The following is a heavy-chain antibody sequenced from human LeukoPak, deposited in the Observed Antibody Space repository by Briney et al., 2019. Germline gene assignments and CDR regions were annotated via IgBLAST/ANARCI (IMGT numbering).Heavy chain of an antibody. V-gene: IGHV4-34*01. CDR3: AGAHCGGDCYSGRAFDI. J-gene: IGHJ3*02. CDR2: IYHSGST. CDR1: GGSFSGYY. Sequence: PSETLSLTCAVYGGSFSGYYWSWIRQPPGKGLEWIGEIYHSGSTNYKPSLKSRVTISVDKSKNQFSLKLSSVTAADTAVYYCAGAHCGGDCYSGRAFDIWGQGTMVTVSS. D-gene: IGHD2-21*02.